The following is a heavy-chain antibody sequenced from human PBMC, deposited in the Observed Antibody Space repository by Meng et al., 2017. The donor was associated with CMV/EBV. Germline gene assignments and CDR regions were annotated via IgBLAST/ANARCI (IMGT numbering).Heavy chain of an antibody. V-gene: IGHV3-21*01. D-gene: IGHD2-2*01. Sequence: SYSMNWVRQAPGKGLEWVSSISSRSSYIYYADSVKGRFTISRDNAKNSLYLQMNSLRAEDTAVYYCARPLGYCSSTSCYGRVNWFDPWGQGTLVTVSS. CDR1: SYS. CDR3: ARPLGYCSSTSCYGRVNWFDP. J-gene: IGHJ5*02. CDR2: ISSRSSYI.